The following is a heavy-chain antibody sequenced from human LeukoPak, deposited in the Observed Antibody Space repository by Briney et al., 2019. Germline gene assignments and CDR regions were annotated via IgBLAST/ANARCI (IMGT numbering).Heavy chain of an antibody. CDR2: IIPIFGIA. Sequence: GSSVKVSCKASGGSFSSYAISWVRQAPGQGLEWMGRIIPIFGIANYAQKFQGRVTNTADKSTSTAYMELSSLRYEDTAVYYCARGSGIAAAGTTDEDWFDPWGQGTLVTVSS. V-gene: IGHV1-69*04. D-gene: IGHD6-13*01. CDR3: ARGSGIAAAGTTDEDWFDP. CDR1: GGSFSSYA. J-gene: IGHJ5*02.